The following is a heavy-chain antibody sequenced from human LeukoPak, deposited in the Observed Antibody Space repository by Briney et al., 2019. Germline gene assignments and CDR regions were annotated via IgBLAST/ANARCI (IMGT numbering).Heavy chain of an antibody. V-gene: IGHV4-31*03. D-gene: IGHD2-2*01. CDR1: GVSISDGRYY. CDR2: RYYSGSA. Sequence: SQTPSLTCNISGVSISDGRYYWAWIRQRPGKGPEWLGYRYYSGSAKYNPSLKSRLTISIDTPENQFSLHLNSVTAADTAMYYCATPYCSGISCLDVFNIWGQGRMVTVSS. J-gene: IGHJ3*02. CDR3: ATPYCSGISCLDVFNI.